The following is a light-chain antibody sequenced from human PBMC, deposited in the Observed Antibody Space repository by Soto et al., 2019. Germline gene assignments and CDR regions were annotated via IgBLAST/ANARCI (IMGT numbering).Light chain of an antibody. Sequence: DIQMTQSPSTLSASVGDRVTITCRASQSISSWLAWYQQKPGKAPKLLIYKASSLESGVPSRFSGSGSRTEFTLTISSLQPDDFATYYCQQYDSDPTFGGGTKVEIK. CDR3: QQYDSDPT. V-gene: IGKV1-5*03. CDR1: QSISSW. J-gene: IGKJ4*01. CDR2: KAS.